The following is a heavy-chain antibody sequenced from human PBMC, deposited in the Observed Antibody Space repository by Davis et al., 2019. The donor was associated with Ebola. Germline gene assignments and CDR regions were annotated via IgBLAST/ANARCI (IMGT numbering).Heavy chain of an antibody. Sequence: PGGSLRLSCAASGFTFSSYSMNWVRQAPGKGLEWVSYISSSGSTIYYADSVKGRFTISRDNAKNSLYLQMNSLRAEDTAVYYCARDGSTVVKEDDAFDIWGQGTMVTVSS. CDR3: ARDGSTVVKEDDAFDI. V-gene: IGHV3-48*04. D-gene: IGHD4-23*01. CDR1: GFTFSSYS. J-gene: IGHJ3*02. CDR2: ISSSGSTI.